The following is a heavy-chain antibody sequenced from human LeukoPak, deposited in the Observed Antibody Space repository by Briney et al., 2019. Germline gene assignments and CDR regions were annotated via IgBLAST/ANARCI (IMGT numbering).Heavy chain of an antibody. D-gene: IGHD6-13*01. CDR3: ARGAEAETSPLDY. CDR2: INPKTGAA. Sequence: ASVKVSCNASGYIFSDYYMHWVRQAPGQGLEWLGWINPKTGAADYAQQFRGRITMTRDTSINTDYMEMKRVTSDDTAVYYCARGAEAETSPLDYWGQGTLVTVSS. J-gene: IGHJ4*02. CDR1: GYIFSDYY. V-gene: IGHV1-2*02.